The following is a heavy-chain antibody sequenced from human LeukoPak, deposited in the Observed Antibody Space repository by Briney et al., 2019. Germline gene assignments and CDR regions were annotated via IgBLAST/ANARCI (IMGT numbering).Heavy chain of an antibody. CDR2: ISGSGGST. J-gene: IGHJ5*02. V-gene: IGHV3-23*01. D-gene: IGHD3-3*01. CDR3: AKERNFWSGYPNWFDL. Sequence: GGSLRLTGAASGFTFSNFAMSWVRQAPGKGLEWVSVISGSGGSTYDADSVRGRFTISRDNSANTMYLQMNSLRAEDTATYYCAKERNFWSGYPNWFDLWGQGTLVIVSS. CDR1: GFTFSNFA.